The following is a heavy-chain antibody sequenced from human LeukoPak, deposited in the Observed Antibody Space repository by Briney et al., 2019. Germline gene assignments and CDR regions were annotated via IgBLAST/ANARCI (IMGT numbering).Heavy chain of an antibody. D-gene: IGHD1/OR15-1a*01. V-gene: IGHV3-30-3*01. Sequence: GGSLRLSCAASGFALSSYAVLWVRHAPGKGLEWVTWSSHDGANTYSADIVKGRLTVSRDNAKNTLYLQMNSLTIDDTAVYYCARGGVEQGNRIYLDSWGQGTLVTVSS. J-gene: IGHJ4*02. CDR1: GFALSSYA. CDR3: ARGGVEQGNRIYLDS. CDR2: SSHDGANT.